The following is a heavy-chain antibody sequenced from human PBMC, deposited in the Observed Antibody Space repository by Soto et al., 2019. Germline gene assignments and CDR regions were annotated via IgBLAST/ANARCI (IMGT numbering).Heavy chain of an antibody. J-gene: IGHJ4*02. CDR1: GGTFSRHA. Sequence: QVQLVQSGAEVRKPGSSVKVSCKASGGTFSRHAISWVRQAPGQGLEWMGGIIPIFGTANHAQKFQGRVTIIADESTRKVYRELSSLRSEDTAMNYCARGWEYDSNDYNSAYWGQGPLVSSPQ. CDR2: IIPIFGTA. V-gene: IGHV1-69*01. CDR3: ARGWEYDSNDYNSAY. D-gene: IGHD3-22*01.